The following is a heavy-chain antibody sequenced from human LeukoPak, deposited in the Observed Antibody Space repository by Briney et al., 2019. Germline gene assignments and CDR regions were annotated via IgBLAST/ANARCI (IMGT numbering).Heavy chain of an antibody. J-gene: IGHJ3*02. V-gene: IGHV4-39*07. CDR2: IYYSGST. D-gene: IGHD6-19*01. CDR3: ARDFGRGWPDAFDI. Sequence: SETLSLTCTVSGGSISSSSYYWGWIRQPPGKELEWIGSIYYSGSTYYNPSLKSRVTISVDTSKNQFSLKLSSVTAADTAVYYCARDFGRGWPDAFDIWGQGTMVTVSS. CDR1: GGSISSSSYY.